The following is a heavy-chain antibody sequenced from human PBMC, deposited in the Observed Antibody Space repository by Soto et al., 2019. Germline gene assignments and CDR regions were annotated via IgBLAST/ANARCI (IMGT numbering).Heavy chain of an antibody. J-gene: IGHJ4*02. CDR2: INPADSDT. CDR1: GESFTSYW. Sequence: GESLKICCKGSGESFTSYWVGCVLQMPGKGLEWMGIINPADSDTRYSPSFQGQVTVSVDKSISTAYLQRGSLKASDTAMYYCVRPDSTGYYTHWGQGTSVTVSS. D-gene: IGHD3-22*01. CDR3: VRPDSTGYYTH. V-gene: IGHV5-51*01.